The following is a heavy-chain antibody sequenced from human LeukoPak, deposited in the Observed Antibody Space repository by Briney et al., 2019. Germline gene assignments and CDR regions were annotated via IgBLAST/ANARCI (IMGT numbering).Heavy chain of an antibody. CDR1: GFTFSSYS. CDR3: ARALPHDYGGIDLFDY. V-gene: IGHV3-21*01. D-gene: IGHD4-23*01. Sequence: GGSLRLSCAASGFTFSSYSMNWVRQAPGKGLEWVSSISSSSSYIYYADSVKGRFTISRDNAKNSLYLQMNSLRAEDTAVYYCARALPHDYGGIDLFDYWGQGTLVTVSS. CDR2: ISSSSSYI. J-gene: IGHJ4*02.